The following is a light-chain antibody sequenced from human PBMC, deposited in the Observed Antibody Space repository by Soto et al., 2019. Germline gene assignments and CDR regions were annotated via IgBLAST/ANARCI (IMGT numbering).Light chain of an antibody. CDR1: SSNIGSNY. Sequence: QSVLTQPPSASGTPGQRVTISCSGSSSNIGSNYVYWYQQLPGTAPKLLIYRNSQRPSGVPDRFSGSKSGTSASLAISGLRSEDEADYYCAAWDDSLSGVVFGGGTKQTVL. V-gene: IGLV1-47*01. CDR3: AAWDDSLSGVV. CDR2: RNS. J-gene: IGLJ2*01.